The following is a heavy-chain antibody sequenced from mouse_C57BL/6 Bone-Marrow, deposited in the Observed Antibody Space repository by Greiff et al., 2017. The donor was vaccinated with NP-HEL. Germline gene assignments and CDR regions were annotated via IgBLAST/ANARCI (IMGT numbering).Heavy chain of an antibody. Sequence: QVQLQQPGAELVKPGASVKLSCKASGYTFTSYWMHWVKQRPGQGLEWIGMIHPNSGSTNYNEKFKSKATLTVDKSSSTAYMQLSSLTSEDSAVYYCARDPYLLLPMDYWGQGTSVTVSS. J-gene: IGHJ4*01. V-gene: IGHV1-64*01. CDR1: GYTFTSYW. CDR3: ARDPYLLLPMDY. CDR2: IHPNSGST. D-gene: IGHD1-1*01.